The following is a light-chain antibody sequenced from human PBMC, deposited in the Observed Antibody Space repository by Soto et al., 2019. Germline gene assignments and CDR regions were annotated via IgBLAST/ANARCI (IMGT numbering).Light chain of an antibody. J-gene: IGKJ4*01. V-gene: IGKV1-5*01. CDR1: QSISSW. CDR3: QQYGSSTLT. Sequence: DIQMTQSPSTLSASVGDRVTITCRASQSISSWLAWYQQKPGKAPKLLIYDASSLESGVPSRFSGSGSGTEFTLTISRLEPEDFAVYYCQQYGSSTLTFGGGTKVDIK. CDR2: DAS.